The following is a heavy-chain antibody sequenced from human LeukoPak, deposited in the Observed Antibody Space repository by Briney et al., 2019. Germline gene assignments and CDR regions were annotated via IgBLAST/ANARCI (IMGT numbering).Heavy chain of an antibody. CDR1: GGSISSYY. D-gene: IGHD6-13*01. V-gene: IGHV4-59*01. CDR3: ARVIAAAGTFWFDP. Sequence: SETLSLTCTVSGGSISSYYWSWIRQPAGKGLEWIGYIYYSGSTNYNPSLKSRVTISVDTSKNQFSLKLSSVTAADTAVYYCARVIAAAGTFWFDPWGQGTLVTVSS. CDR2: IYYSGST. J-gene: IGHJ5*02.